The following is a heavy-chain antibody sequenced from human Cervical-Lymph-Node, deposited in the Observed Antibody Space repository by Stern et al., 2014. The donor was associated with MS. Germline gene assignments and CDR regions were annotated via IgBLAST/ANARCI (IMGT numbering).Heavy chain of an antibody. V-gene: IGHV5-51*01. CDR2: IYPGDSDT. CDR3: ARHEDGDWAGWYFDL. Sequence: EVQLVQSGAEVKKPGESLKISCKGSGYSFTSYWIGWGRQLPGKGLEWMGIIYPGDSDTRYSPSFQGQVTISADKSISTAYLQWSSLKASDTAMYYCARHEDGDWAGWYFDLWGRGTLVTVSS. CDR1: GYSFTSYW. J-gene: IGHJ2*01. D-gene: IGHD4-17*01.